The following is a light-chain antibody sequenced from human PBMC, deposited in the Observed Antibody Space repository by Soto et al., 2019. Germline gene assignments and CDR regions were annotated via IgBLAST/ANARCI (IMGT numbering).Light chain of an antibody. CDR2: VNS. Sequence: QSVLTQPPSVSGAPGQRVTISCTGSSSNIGAGYNVHWYQQLPGTAPKLLIYVNSNRPSGVPDRFSGAKSGTSASLAITGLQAEDEADYYCQSYDSSRSGVVFGGGTKLTVL. CDR1: SSNIGAGYN. V-gene: IGLV1-40*01. CDR3: QSYDSSRSGVV. J-gene: IGLJ2*01.